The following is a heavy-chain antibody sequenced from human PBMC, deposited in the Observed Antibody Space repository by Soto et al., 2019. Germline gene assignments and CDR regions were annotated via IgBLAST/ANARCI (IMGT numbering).Heavy chain of an antibody. J-gene: IGHJ4*02. D-gene: IGHD3-22*01. CDR3: ARGGYFDSSNYLAY. Sequence: QVQLVQSGAEVKKPGASVKVSCKASGYTFTSYGINWVRQAPGRGLEWMGWINPGNGNTKYSQQFQGRVMIDRDTSASTAYMELSSLRSEDTAVYYCARGGYFDSSNYLAYWGLGTLVTVSS. CDR2: INPGNGNT. CDR1: GYTFTSYG. V-gene: IGHV1-3*01.